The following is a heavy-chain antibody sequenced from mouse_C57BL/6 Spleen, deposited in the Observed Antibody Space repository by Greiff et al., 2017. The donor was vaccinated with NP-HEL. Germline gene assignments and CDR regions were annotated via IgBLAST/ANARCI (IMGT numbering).Heavy chain of an antibody. CDR1: GYTFTSYW. CDR2: TNPTNGRT. CDR3: ARMKKIVATYFDY. Sequence: QVQLQQPGAELVKAGASVKMSCKASGYTFTSYWMHWVKQRLGQGLEWFAETNPTNGRTYYNEKFKSKATLTVDKSSSTAYMLLSGPTFEDSAVYDCARMKKIVATYFDYWGQGTTRTVSS. J-gene: IGHJ2*01. D-gene: IGHD1-1*01. V-gene: IGHV1S81*02.